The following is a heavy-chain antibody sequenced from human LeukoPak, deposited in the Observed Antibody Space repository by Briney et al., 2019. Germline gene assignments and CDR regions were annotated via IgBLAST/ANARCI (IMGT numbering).Heavy chain of an antibody. CDR2: ISYDGSNK. D-gene: IGHD3-16*01. V-gene: IGHV3-30-3*01. J-gene: IGHJ3*02. CDR3: ARDGGLTPDAFDI. Sequence: GGSLRLSCAASGFTFSSYAMSWVRQAPGKGLEWVAVISYDGSNKYYADSVKGRFTISRDNSKNTLYLQMNSLRAEDTAVYYCARDGGLTPDAFDIWGQGTMVTVSS. CDR1: GFTFSSYA.